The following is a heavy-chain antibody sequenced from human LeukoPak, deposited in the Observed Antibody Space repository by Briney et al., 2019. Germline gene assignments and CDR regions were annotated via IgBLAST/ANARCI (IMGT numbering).Heavy chain of an antibody. CDR2: ISGSGGST. CDR1: GFTFSSYA. J-gene: IGHJ3*02. D-gene: IGHD2-2*01. CDR3: AKAVVVPAAPDAFDI. V-gene: IGHV3-23*01. Sequence: QTGGSLRLSCAASGFTFSSYAMSWVREAPGKGLEWVSAISGSGGSTYYADSVKGRFTISRDNSKNTLYLQMNILRAEDTAVYYCAKAVVVPAAPDAFDIWGQGTMVTVSS.